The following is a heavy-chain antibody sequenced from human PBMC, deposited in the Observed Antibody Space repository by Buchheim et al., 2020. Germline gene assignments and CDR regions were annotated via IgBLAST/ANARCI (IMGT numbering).Heavy chain of an antibody. CDR2: ISYDGSNK. D-gene: IGHD2-2*01. CDR1: GFTFSNYG. Sequence: QVQLVESGGGVVQPGRSLRLSCAASGFTFSNYGMHWVRQAPGKGLEWVTLISYDGSNKYYEDSVKGRFTISRDYSKTTLYLQMNSLRAEDTAVYYCAKVPGTRCSSTSCQYYYGMDVWGQGTT. J-gene: IGHJ6*02. CDR3: AKVPGTRCSSTSCQYYYGMDV. V-gene: IGHV3-30*18.